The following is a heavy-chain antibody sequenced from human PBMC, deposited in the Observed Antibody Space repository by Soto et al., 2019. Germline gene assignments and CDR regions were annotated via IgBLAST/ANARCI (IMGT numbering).Heavy chain of an antibody. D-gene: IGHD6-6*01. Sequence: PGRSLRLSCASSVFTFRTYYMIWVRQAPGKGLEWVSSISAGSTNIYYAPSVKGRFTISRDNAKNSLYLQINSLRAEDTAVYYCARQYPSSSRHFDHWGQGTLVTVSS. CDR1: VFTFRTYY. J-gene: IGHJ4*02. CDR3: ARQYPSSSRHFDH. CDR2: ISAGSTNI. V-gene: IGHV3-21*01.